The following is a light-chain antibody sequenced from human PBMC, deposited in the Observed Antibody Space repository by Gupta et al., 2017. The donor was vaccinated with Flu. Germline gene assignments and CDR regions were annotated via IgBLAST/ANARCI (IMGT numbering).Light chain of an antibody. CDR3: CAYAASSTPWV. Sequence: SALTQPASVSGSPGQSITISCTGTSGDVGNDKYVSWYQQHPDKAPRLIIYEVSNRPSGVSNRFSGSKSGKTASLTISGLQTEDEADYYCCAYAASSTPWVFGGGTKLTVL. CDR1: SGDVGNDKY. CDR2: EVS. V-gene: IGLV2-14*01. J-gene: IGLJ3*02.